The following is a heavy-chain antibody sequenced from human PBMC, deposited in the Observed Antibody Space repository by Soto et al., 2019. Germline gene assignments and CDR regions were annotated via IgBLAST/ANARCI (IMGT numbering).Heavy chain of an antibody. CDR2: IYWNDDR. CDR3: AHRYSITIFGTSGYIFDH. CDR1: GFSLTTTREG. D-gene: IGHD3-22*01. J-gene: IGHJ4*02. Sequence: SGPTLVNPTQTLTLTCAFSGFSLTTTREGVAWIRQSPGKALEWLALIYWNDDRRYSPSLKSRLTVTRDTSKDQVVLTLTNMDPVDSGTYFCAHRYSITIFGTSGYIFDHWGQGTQVTVSS. V-gene: IGHV2-5*01.